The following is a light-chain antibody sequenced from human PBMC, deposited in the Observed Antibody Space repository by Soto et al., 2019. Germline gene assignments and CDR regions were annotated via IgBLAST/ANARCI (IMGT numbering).Light chain of an antibody. Sequence: EIVMPQSPATLSVSPGGSPPLSCRASQSVSRSFLAWYQQKSGQATRLLIYGASTRATGIPDRFSGSGSGTEFTLTISSLQPEEFATYYCKKLNSYPLTVGGGNKVDIK. CDR2: GAS. V-gene: IGKV3D-15*01. J-gene: IGKJ4*01. CDR1: QSVSRS. CDR3: KKLNSYPLT.